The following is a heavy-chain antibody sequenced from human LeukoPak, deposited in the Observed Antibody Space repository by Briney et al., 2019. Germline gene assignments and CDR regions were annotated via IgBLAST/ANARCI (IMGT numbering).Heavy chain of an antibody. D-gene: IGHD6-13*01. CDR3: ARHKPGYSSSWLTDY. Sequence: PSETLSLTCTVSGGSISSYYWSWIGQPAGKGLEWIGRIYTSGSTNYNPSLKSRVTMSVDTSKNQFSLKLSSVTAADTAVYYCARHKPGYSSSWLTDYWGQGTLVTVSS. CDR1: GGSISSYY. J-gene: IGHJ4*02. CDR2: IYTSGST. V-gene: IGHV4-4*07.